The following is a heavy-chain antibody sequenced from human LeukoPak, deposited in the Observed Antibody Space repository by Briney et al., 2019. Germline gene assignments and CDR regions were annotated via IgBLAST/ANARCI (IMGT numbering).Heavy chain of an antibody. CDR1: GGSISSGGYS. Sequence: SSQTLSLTCAVSGGSISSGGYSWSWIRQPPGKGLEWIGYIYYSGSTNYNPSLKSRVTISVDTSRNQFSLKLSSVTAADTAVYYCARGSGWPFIGAFDIWGQGTMVTVSS. CDR3: ARGSGWPFIGAFDI. D-gene: IGHD6-19*01. J-gene: IGHJ3*02. V-gene: IGHV4-30-4*07. CDR2: IYYSGST.